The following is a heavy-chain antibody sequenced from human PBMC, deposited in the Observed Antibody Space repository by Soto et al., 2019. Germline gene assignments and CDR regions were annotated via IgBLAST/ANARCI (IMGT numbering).Heavy chain of an antibody. Sequence: PGESLKISCQGSGYSFTSYWIAWVRHMPGKGLEWVGTIYPGDSDTRYSPSFQGQVTLSADKSISTAYLQWSSLKASDTAMFYCARRLADCNSTNCYAYFDYWGQGTLVTVSS. D-gene: IGHD2-2*01. CDR1: GYSFTSYW. CDR3: ARRLADCNSTNCYAYFDY. V-gene: IGHV5-51*01. CDR2: IYPGDSDT. J-gene: IGHJ4*02.